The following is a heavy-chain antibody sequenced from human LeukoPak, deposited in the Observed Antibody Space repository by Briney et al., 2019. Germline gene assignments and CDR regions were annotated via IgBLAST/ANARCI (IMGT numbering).Heavy chain of an antibody. D-gene: IGHD3-16*01. CDR2: ISSSGSTI. Sequence: PGGSLRLSCAASGFTFSDYYMSWIRQAPGKGLEWVSYISSSGSTIYYADSVKGRFTISRDNAKNSLYLQMNSLRAEDTAVYYCARDRAGSVNSVFLDDYVWGRGRAFDIWGQGTMVTVSS. J-gene: IGHJ3*02. V-gene: IGHV3-11*04. CDR1: GFTFSDYY. CDR3: ARDRAGSVNSVFLDDYVWGRGRAFDI.